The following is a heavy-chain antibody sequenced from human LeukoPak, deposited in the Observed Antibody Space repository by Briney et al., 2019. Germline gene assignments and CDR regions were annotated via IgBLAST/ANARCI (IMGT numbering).Heavy chain of an antibody. J-gene: IGHJ6*02. CDR3: ARGARDSSSWGGDYYYYYGMDV. V-gene: IGHV4-59*01. D-gene: IGHD6-13*01. CDR1: GGSISSYY. CDR2: IYYSGST. Sequence: SETLSLTCTVSGGSISSYYWSWLRQPPGKGLEWIGYIYYSGSTNYNPSLKSRVTISVDTSKNQFSLKLSSVTAADTAVYYCARGARDSSSWGGDYYYYYGMDVWGQGTTVTVSS.